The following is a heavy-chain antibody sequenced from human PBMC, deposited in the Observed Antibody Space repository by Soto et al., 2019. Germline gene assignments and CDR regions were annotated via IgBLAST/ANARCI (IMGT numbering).Heavy chain of an antibody. CDR1: GGSISSYY. Sequence: SETLSLTCTVSGGSISSYYWSWIRQPPGKGLEWIGYIYYSGSTNYNPSLKSRVTISVDTSKNQFSLKLSSVTAADTAVYYCARVESGYQTHYYYYYMDVWGKGTTVTVSS. J-gene: IGHJ6*03. CDR3: ARVESGYQTHYYYYYMDV. CDR2: IYYSGST. V-gene: IGHV4-59*01. D-gene: IGHD3-3*01.